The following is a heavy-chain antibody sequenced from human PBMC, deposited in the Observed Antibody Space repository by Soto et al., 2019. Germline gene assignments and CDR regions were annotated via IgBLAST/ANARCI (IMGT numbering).Heavy chain of an antibody. J-gene: IGHJ5*02. CDR2: IKEDGSEK. V-gene: IGHV3-7*03. D-gene: IGHD3-16*02. CDR1: GFILRNSW. Sequence: EVQLVESGGGLVQPGGSLRLSCADSGFILRNSWMSWVRPAPGMGLQWVASIKEDGSEKYYVDPVKGRFTISRENAKTSLYLQMNSLRAEDTAVYYCARYRSLDPWGQGILVTVSS. CDR3: ARYRSLDP.